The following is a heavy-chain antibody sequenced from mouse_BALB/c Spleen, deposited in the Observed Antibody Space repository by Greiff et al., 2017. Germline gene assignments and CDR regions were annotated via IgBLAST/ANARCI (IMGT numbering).Heavy chain of an antibody. V-gene: IGHV10-1*02. CDR1: GFTFNTYA. J-gene: IGHJ3*01. CDR3: VRPYYEYDEFAY. CDR2: IRSKSNNYAT. Sequence: EVKLMESGGGLVQPKGSLKLSCAASGFTFNTYAMNWVRQAPGKGLEWVARIRSKSNNYATYYADSVKDRFTITRDDSQSMLYLQMNNLKTEDTAMYYCVRPYYEYDEFAYWGQGTLVTVSA. D-gene: IGHD2-4*01.